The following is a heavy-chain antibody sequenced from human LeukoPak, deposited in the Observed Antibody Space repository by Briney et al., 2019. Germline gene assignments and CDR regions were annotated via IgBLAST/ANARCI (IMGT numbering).Heavy chain of an antibody. Sequence: PGGSLRLSCAASGFTFSSYSMNWVRQAPGKGLEWVSSISSSSYIYYAGSVKGRFTISRDNAKNSLYLQMNSLRAEDTAVYYCARALPGYSSGWYDYWGQGTLVTVSS. CDR3: ARALPGYSSGWYDY. D-gene: IGHD6-19*01. CDR1: GFTFSSYS. V-gene: IGHV3-21*01. CDR2: ISSSSYI. J-gene: IGHJ4*02.